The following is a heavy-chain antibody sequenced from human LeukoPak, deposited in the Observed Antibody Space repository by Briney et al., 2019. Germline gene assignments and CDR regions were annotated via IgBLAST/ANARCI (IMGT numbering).Heavy chain of an antibody. CDR3: ARDCSGGSCSVF. J-gene: IGHJ4*02. CDR2: ISSSSTYI. Sequence: GGSLRLSCAASGFTFSSYNMNWVRQAPGKRLEWVSSISSSSTYIYYADSVKGRFTISRDNAKNSLYLQMNSLRAEDTAVYYCARDCSGGSCSVFWGQGTLVTVSS. CDR1: GFTFSSYN. D-gene: IGHD2-15*01. V-gene: IGHV3-21*01.